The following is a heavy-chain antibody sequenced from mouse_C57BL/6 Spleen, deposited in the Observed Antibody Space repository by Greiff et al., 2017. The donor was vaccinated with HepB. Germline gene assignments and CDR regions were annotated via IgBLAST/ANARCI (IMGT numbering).Heavy chain of an antibody. D-gene: IGHD1-1*01. J-gene: IGHJ4*01. Sequence: EVQLRQSVAELVRPGASVKLSCTASGFNIKNTYMHWVKQRPEQGLEWIGRIDPANGNTKYAPKFQGKATITADTSSNTAYLQLSSLTSEDTAIYYCARVPPAGSRDYAMDYWGQGTSVTVSS. CDR2: IDPANGNT. V-gene: IGHV14-3*01. CDR1: GFNIKNTY. CDR3: ARVPPAGSRDYAMDY.